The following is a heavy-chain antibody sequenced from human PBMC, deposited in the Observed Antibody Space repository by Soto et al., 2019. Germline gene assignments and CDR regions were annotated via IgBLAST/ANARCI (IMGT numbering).Heavy chain of an antibody. J-gene: IGHJ6*03. CDR1: GYAFTSYY. Sequence: ASVKVSCKASGYAFTSYYMHWVRQAPGQGLEWMGIINPSGGSTSYAQKFQGRVTMTRDTSTSTVYMELSSLRSEDTAVYYCASGYYDFDYYYYYMDVWGKGNTVTVSS. CDR2: INPSGGST. CDR3: ASGYYDFDYYYYYMDV. D-gene: IGHD3-3*01. V-gene: IGHV1-46*03.